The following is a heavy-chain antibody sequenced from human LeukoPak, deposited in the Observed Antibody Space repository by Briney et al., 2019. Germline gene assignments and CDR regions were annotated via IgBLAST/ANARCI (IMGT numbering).Heavy chain of an antibody. CDR1: GYSISSGYY. Sequence: PSETLSLTCTVSGYSISSGYYWGWIRQPPGKGLEWIGSIYHSGSTYYNPSLKSRVTISVDTSKNQFSLKLSSVTAADTAVYYCARKDRYYDSSGYNRAEYSQHWGQGTLVTVSS. D-gene: IGHD3-22*01. CDR3: ARKDRYYDSSGYNRAEYSQH. V-gene: IGHV4-38-2*02. CDR2: IYHSGST. J-gene: IGHJ1*01.